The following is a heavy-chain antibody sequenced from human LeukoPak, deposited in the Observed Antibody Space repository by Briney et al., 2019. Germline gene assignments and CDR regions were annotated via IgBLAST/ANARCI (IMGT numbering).Heavy chain of an antibody. Sequence: GGSLRLSCAVSGFTFSDYYMSWIRQAPGKGLEWVSYISGVGSTIKYADSMKGRFTISRDNAKNSLYLQMNSLRAEDTAVYYCARYSYDSGSWDFDYWGQGTLVTVSS. D-gene: IGHD3-10*01. CDR2: ISGVGSTI. J-gene: IGHJ4*02. V-gene: IGHV3-11*01. CDR1: GFTFSDYY. CDR3: ARYSYDSGSWDFDY.